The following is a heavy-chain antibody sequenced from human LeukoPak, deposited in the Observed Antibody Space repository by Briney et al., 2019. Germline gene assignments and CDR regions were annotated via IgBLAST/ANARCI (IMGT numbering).Heavy chain of an antibody. D-gene: IGHD1-26*01. V-gene: IGHV3-33*01. CDR3: ALNIGGELPRFDY. CDR1: GFPFSSYG. J-gene: IGHJ4*02. CDR2: IWPDGSIK. Sequence: GGSLRLSCTASGFPFSSYGMHWVRQAPGKGLVWVTVIWPDGSIKYYADSVKGRFTVSRDNSKNTLYLQMNSLRAEDTAVYYCALNIGGELPRFDYWGQGTLVTVSS.